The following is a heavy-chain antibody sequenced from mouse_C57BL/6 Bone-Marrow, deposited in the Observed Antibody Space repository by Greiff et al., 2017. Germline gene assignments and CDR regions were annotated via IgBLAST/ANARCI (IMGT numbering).Heavy chain of an antibody. CDR2: IDPSDSYT. CDR3: ARGYYDYDEGFAY. V-gene: IGHV1-69*01. Sequence: QVQLQQPGAELVMPGASVKLSCKASGYTFTSYWMHWVKQRPGQGLEWIGEIDPSDSYTNYNQKFKGKSTLTVDKSSSPAYMQLSSLTSEDSAVYYCARGYYDYDEGFAYWGQGTLVTVSA. CDR1: GYTFTSYW. D-gene: IGHD2-4*01. J-gene: IGHJ3*01.